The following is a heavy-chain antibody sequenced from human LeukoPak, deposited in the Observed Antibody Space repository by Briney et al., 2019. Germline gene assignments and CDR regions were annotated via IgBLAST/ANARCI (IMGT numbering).Heavy chain of an antibody. CDR2: ISSSSSTI. V-gene: IGHV3-48*01. CDR1: GFTFSSYS. J-gene: IGHJ4*02. CDR3: AMRGHYYDSSGYVSD. D-gene: IGHD3-22*01. Sequence: GGSLRLSCAASGFTFSSYSMNWVRQAPGKGLEWVSYISSSSSTIYYADSVKGRFTISRDNSKKTLYLQMNSLRAEDTAVYYCAMRGHYYDSSGYVSDWGQGTLVTVSS.